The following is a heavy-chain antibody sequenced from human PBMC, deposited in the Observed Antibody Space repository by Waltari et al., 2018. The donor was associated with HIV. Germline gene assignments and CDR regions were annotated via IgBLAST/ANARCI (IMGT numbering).Heavy chain of an antibody. CDR2: IYYSGST. CDR3: ARVGRDCSGGSCYPYYFDY. CDR1: GGSISSYY. D-gene: IGHD2-15*01. V-gene: IGHV4-59*01. J-gene: IGHJ4*02. Sequence: QVQLQESGPGLVKPSETLSLTCTVSGGSISSYYWSWIRQPPGKGLEWIGYIYYSGSTNYNPSLKSRVTISVDTSKNQFSLKLSSVTAADTAVYYCARVGRDCSGGSCYPYYFDYWGQGTLVTVSS.